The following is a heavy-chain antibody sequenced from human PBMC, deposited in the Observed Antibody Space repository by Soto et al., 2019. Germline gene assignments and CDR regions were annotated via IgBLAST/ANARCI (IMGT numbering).Heavy chain of an antibody. D-gene: IGHD2-2*02. Sequence: GGSLRLSCAASGFTFSSYAMHWVRQAPGKGLEWVAVISYDGSNKYYADSVKGRFTISRDNSKNTLYLQMNSLRAEDTAVYYCARDLGYCSSTSCYTHYYYYYGMDVWGQGTTVTVSS. V-gene: IGHV3-30-3*01. CDR3: ARDLGYCSSTSCYTHYYYYYGMDV. J-gene: IGHJ6*02. CDR2: ISYDGSNK. CDR1: GFTFSSYA.